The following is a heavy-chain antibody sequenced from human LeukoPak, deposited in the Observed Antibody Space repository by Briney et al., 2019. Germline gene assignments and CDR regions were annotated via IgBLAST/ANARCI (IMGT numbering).Heavy chain of an antibody. CDR1: GFALNSYS. CDR2: ISRTSAYI. CDR3: ARVAVAGPTGWFDP. J-gene: IGHJ5*02. D-gene: IGHD6-19*01. V-gene: IGHV3-21*01. Sequence: GGSLRLSCAASGFALNSYSFSWVRQAPGKGLEWVSSISRTSAYIYYADSVKGRFTISRSNPDNVVYLQMNSLEAEDRAVYYCARVAVAGPTGWFDPWGQGTLVTVSS.